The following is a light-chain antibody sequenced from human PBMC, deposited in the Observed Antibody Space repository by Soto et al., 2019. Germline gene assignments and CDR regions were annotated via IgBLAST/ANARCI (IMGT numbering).Light chain of an antibody. CDR2: KAS. J-gene: IGKJ1*01. Sequence: DIQMTQSPSTLSASVGDRVTITCRASQSISSWLAWYQQKPGKAPKLLIYKASSLESGVPSSFSGSGSVTEFTFTISSLQPDDFATYYCQQYESSSRTFGQGTKVEIK. V-gene: IGKV1-5*03. CDR3: QQYESSSRT. CDR1: QSISSW.